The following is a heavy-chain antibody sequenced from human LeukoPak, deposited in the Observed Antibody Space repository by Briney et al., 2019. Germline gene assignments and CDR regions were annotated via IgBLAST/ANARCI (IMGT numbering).Heavy chain of an antibody. J-gene: IGHJ3*02. Sequence: WASVKVSCKASGYTFTSYGISWVRQAPGQGLEWMGWISAYNGNTNYAQKLQGRVTMTTDTSTSTAYMELRSLRSDDTAVYYCARDKSGGYDILTGYFDAFDIWGQGTMVTVSS. CDR3: ARDKSGGYDILTGYFDAFDI. CDR1: GYTFTSYG. D-gene: IGHD3-9*01. V-gene: IGHV1-18*01. CDR2: ISAYNGNT.